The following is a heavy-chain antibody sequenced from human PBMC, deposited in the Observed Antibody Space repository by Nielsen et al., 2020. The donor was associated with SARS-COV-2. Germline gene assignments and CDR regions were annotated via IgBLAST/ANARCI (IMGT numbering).Heavy chain of an antibody. V-gene: IGHV3-23*01. D-gene: IGHD2-2*02. Sequence: WIRQPPGKGLEWVSAISGSGGSTYYADSVKGRFTISRDNSKNTLYLQMNSLRAEDTAVYYCVKGGRIFNCSSTSCYIRGLYYFDYWGQGTLVTVSS. CDR2: ISGSGGST. J-gene: IGHJ4*02. CDR3: VKGGRIFNCSSTSCYIRGLYYFDY.